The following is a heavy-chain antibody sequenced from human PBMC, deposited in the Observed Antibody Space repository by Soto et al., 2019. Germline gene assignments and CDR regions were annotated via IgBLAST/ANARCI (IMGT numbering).Heavy chain of an antibody. CDR3: ATAPRDIVVVVAAPGSGWFDP. Sequence: SETLSLTCAVSGYSISSGYYWGWIRQPPGKGLEWIGSIYHSGSTYYNPSLKSRVTISVDTSKNQFSLKLSSVTAADTAVYYCATAPRDIVVVVAAPGSGWFDPWGQGTLVTVSS. D-gene: IGHD2-15*01. J-gene: IGHJ5*02. V-gene: IGHV4-38-2*01. CDR1: GYSISSGYY. CDR2: IYHSGST.